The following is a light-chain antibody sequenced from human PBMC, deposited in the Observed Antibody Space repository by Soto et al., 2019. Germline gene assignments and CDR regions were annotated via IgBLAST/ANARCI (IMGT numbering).Light chain of an antibody. CDR2: YDS. V-gene: IGLV3-21*01. J-gene: IGLJ2*01. CDR3: HVWDSSGDGVGV. Sequence: SYVLTQPPSVSVSPGKTATITCGGNNIGSQGVHWYQQKPGQAPVLVMFYDSVRPSGIPDRFAGSNSGNTATLTISRVEAGDEADYYCHVWDSSGDGVGVFGGGTKLTVL. CDR1: NIGSQG.